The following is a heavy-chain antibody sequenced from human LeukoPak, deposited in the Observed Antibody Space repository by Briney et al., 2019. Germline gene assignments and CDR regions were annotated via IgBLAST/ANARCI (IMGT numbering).Heavy chain of an antibody. J-gene: IGHJ4*02. CDR1: GYTFASYA. V-gene: IGHV1-3*01. D-gene: IGHD2-2*02. CDR2: INAGNGNT. CDR3: ARGDIVVVPAAIVVFDY. Sequence: GASVKVSCKASGYTFASYAMHWVRQAPGQRLEWMGWINAGNGNTKYLQKFQGRVTITRDTSASTAYMELSSLRSEDTAVYYCARGDIVVVPAAIVVFDYWGQGTLVTVSS.